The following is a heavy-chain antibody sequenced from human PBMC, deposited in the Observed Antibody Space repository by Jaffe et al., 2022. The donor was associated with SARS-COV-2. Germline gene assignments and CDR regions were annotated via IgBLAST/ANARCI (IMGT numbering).Heavy chain of an antibody. J-gene: IGHJ4*02. CDR3: ARGSGRAAGDY. CDR1: GFTFSSYA. CDR2: ISYDGSNK. V-gene: IGHV3-30-3*01. D-gene: IGHD6-13*01. Sequence: QVQLVESGGGVVQPGRSLRLSCAASGFTFSSYAMHWVRQAPGKGLEWVAVISYDGSNKYYADSVKGRFTISRDNSKNTLYLQMNSLRAEDTAVYYCARGSGRAAGDYWGQGTLVTVSS.